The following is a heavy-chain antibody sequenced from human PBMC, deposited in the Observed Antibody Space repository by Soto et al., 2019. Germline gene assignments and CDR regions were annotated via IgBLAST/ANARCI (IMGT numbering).Heavy chain of an antibody. V-gene: IGHV3-23*01. CDR1: GFTFNNFA. CDR2: ISGTGGST. J-gene: IGHJ4*02. CDR3: AKTSSASERDSPGW. D-gene: IGHD2-21*01. Sequence: EVQLLESGGALVRPGGSVRLSCAASGFTFNNFAMNWVRQVPGKGLEWVAAISGTGGSTFYSDSLGGRFTISRDNSKNILFLQMKSLKAGDTAVYYCAKTSSASERDSPGWWGQGTLVTVSS.